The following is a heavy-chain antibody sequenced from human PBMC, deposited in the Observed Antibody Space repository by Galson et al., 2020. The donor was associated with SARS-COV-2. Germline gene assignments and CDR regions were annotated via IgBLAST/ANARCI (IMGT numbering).Heavy chain of an antibody. Sequence: SYYWGWIRQPPGKGLEWIGSIYYSGSTYYNPSLKSRVTISVDTSKNQFSLKLSSVTAADTAVYYCARGGRAGGYDFWSGQYYFDYWGQGTLVTVSS. CDR1: SYY. V-gene: IGHV4-39*07. CDR3: ARGGRAGGYDFWSGQYYFDY. CDR2: IYYSGST. J-gene: IGHJ4*02. D-gene: IGHD3-3*01.